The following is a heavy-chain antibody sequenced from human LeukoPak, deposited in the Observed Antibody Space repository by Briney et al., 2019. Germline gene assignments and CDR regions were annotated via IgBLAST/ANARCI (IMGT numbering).Heavy chain of an antibody. D-gene: IGHD5-18*01. CDR3: ARQIRGYSGYFDY. Sequence: GGSLRLSCAASGFTFSDYYMSWIRQPPGQGLEWVSYITSSSSYKNYADSVKGRFTISRDNAKNSLYLQMNSLRAEDTAMYYCARQIRGYSGYFDYWGQGTLVTVSS. CDR1: GFTFSDYY. J-gene: IGHJ4*02. V-gene: IGHV3-11*03. CDR2: ITSSSSYK.